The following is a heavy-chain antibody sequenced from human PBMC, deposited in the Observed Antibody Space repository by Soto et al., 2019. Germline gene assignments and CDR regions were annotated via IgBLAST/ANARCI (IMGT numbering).Heavy chain of an antibody. CDR3: ARDYRRINSGYGFSRAV. Sequence: QVQLVESGGGVVQPGRSLRLSCAASGFTFSSYAMHWVRQAPGKGLEWVAVISYDGSNKYYADSVKGRFTISRDNSKNTLSLTMTRLRGEDTAVYYCARDYRRINSGYGFSRAVWGHWTTGTVSS. V-gene: IGHV3-30-3*01. D-gene: IGHD5-12*01. J-gene: IGHJ6*02. CDR1: GFTFSSYA. CDR2: ISYDGSNK.